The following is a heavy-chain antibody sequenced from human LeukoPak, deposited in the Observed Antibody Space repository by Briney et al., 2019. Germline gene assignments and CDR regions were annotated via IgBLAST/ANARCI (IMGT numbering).Heavy chain of an antibody. V-gene: IGHV4-34*01. CDR2: INHSGST. CDR1: GGSFSGYY. J-gene: IGHJ5*02. D-gene: IGHD6-13*01. Sequence: SETLCLTCAVYGGSFSGYYWSWIRQPPGKGLEWIGEINHSGSTNYNPSLKSRVTISVDTSKNQFSLKLSSVTAADTAVYYCARGPSISGYSSSWYSYNWFDPWGQGTLVTVSS. CDR3: ARGPSISGYSSSWYSYNWFDP.